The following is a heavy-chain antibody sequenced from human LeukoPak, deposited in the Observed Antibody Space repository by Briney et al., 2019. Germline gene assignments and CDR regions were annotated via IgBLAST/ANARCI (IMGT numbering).Heavy chain of an antibody. Sequence: ASGTLSLTCTVSGGSISSYYWSWIRQPPGKGLEWIGFIHYSGSTNYNPSLKSRVTMSVDTSRNQFSLKLSSVTAADTAVYYCARHRIVAAVGAFDYWGQGTLVTVSS. CDR1: GGSISSYY. V-gene: IGHV4-59*08. CDR2: IHYSGST. CDR3: ARHRIVAAVGAFDY. J-gene: IGHJ4*02. D-gene: IGHD6-13*01.